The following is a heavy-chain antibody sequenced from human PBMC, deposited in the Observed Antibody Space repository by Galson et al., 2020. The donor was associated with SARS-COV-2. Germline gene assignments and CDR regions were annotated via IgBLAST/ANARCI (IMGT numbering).Heavy chain of an antibody. V-gene: IGHV3-30*04. CDR1: GFTFSSYA. J-gene: IGHJ6*02. D-gene: IGHD3-22*01. Sequence: GESLKISCAASGFTFSSYAMHWVRQAPGKGLEWVAVISYDGSNKYYADSVKGRFTISRDNSKNTLYLQMNSLRAEDTAVYHCARDYYDSSGYSYGMDVWGQGTTVTVSS. CDR3: ARDYYDSSGYSYGMDV. CDR2: ISYDGSNK.